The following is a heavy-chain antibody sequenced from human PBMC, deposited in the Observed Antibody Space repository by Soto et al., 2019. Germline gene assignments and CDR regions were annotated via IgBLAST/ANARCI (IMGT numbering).Heavy chain of an antibody. CDR3: ARSKSPQVGVAFDY. CDR1: GYTFATYG. D-gene: IGHD1-26*01. V-gene: IGHV1-69*06. J-gene: IGHJ4*02. Sequence: SVKVSCKASGYTFATYGFSWVRQAPGQGLEWMGGIIPIFGTANYAQKFQGRVTITADKSTSTAYMELSSLRSEDTAVYYCARSKSPQVGVAFDYWGQGTLVTVS. CDR2: IIPIFGTA.